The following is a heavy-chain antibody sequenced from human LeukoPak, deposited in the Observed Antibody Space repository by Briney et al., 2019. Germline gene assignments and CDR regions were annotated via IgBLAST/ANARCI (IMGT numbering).Heavy chain of an antibody. Sequence: ASVKVSCKASGYTFTSYAMHWVRQAPGQRLEWMGWINAGNGNTKYSQKFQGRVTITRDTSASTAYMELSSLRSEDTAVYYCARDRGPSYCTSTTCRTLDWWGQGTLVTVSS. J-gene: IGHJ4*02. D-gene: IGHD2-2*01. CDR2: INAGNGNT. V-gene: IGHV1-3*01. CDR1: GYTFTSYA. CDR3: ARDRGPSYCTSTTCRTLDW.